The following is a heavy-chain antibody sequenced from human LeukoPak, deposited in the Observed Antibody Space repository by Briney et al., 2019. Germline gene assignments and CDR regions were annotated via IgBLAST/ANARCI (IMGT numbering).Heavy chain of an antibody. D-gene: IGHD3-22*01. CDR2: IYTSGST. J-gene: IGHJ3*02. V-gene: IGHV4-4*07. Sequence: PSETLSLTCTVSGGSISSYYWSWIRQPAGKGLEWIGRIYTSGSTNYNPSLESRVTMSVDTSKNQFSLKLSSVTAADTAVYYCARDRDGSSGYYYVGYAFDIWGQGTMVTVSS. CDR1: GGSISSYY. CDR3: ARDRDGSSGYYYVGYAFDI.